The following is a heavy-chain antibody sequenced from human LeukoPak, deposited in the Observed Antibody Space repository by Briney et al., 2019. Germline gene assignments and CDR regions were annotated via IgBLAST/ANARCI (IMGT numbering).Heavy chain of an antibody. CDR1: GFTFSSYS. J-gene: IGHJ1*01. V-gene: IGHV3-48*04. Sequence: GGSLRLSCAASGFTFSSYSMNWVRQAPGKGLEWVSYISSSSSTIYYADSVKGRFTISRDNAKNSLYLQMNSLRAEDTAVYYCARGSSRYSAEYFQHWGQGTLVTVSS. CDR2: ISSSSSTI. CDR3: ARGSSRYSAEYFQH. D-gene: IGHD6-13*01.